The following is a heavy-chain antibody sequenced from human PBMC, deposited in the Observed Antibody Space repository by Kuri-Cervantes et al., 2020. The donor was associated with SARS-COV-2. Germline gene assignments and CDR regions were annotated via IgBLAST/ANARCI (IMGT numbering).Heavy chain of an antibody. CDR1: GFTFSNAW. D-gene: IGHD6-6*01. CDR2: IKSKTDGGTT. Sequence: GESLKISCAASGFTFSNAWMNWVRQAPGKGLEWVGRIKSKTDGGTTDYAAPVKGRFTISRDDSKNTLYLQMNGLKTEDTAVYYCTTSYGARPSGYFDYWGQGTLVTVSS. J-gene: IGHJ4*02. V-gene: IGHV3-15*07. CDR3: TTSYGARPSGYFDY.